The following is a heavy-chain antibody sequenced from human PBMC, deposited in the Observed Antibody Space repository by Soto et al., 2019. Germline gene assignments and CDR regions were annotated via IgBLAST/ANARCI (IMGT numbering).Heavy chain of an antibody. V-gene: IGHV4-4*02. J-gene: IGHJ4*02. CDR2: IFHKGNT. Sequence: SETLSLTCSVSGDSIKSNVWWSWVRQPPGKGLEWIGEIFHKGNTYYNPSFESRVTMSVDKPKNQFSISLTSVTATDTAMYYCARDVAVPGESDRFDQWGQGIMVTVS. CDR3: ARDVAVPGESDRFDQ. CDR1: GDSIKSNVW. D-gene: IGHD6-19*01.